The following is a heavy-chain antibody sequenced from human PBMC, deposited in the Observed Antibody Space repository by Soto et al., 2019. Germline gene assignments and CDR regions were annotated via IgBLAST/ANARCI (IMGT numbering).Heavy chain of an antibody. J-gene: IGHJ4*02. CDR1: GFTFDDYA. CDR2: ISWNSGST. V-gene: IGHV3-9*01. D-gene: IGHD4-17*01. CDR3: ATYDYGDYYFDY. Sequence: GGSLRLSCAASGFTFDDYAMHWVRQAPGKGLEWVSGISWNSGSTGYADSVKGRFTISRDNAKNSLYLQMNSLRAEDTALYYCATYDYGDYYFDYWGQGTLVTVSS.